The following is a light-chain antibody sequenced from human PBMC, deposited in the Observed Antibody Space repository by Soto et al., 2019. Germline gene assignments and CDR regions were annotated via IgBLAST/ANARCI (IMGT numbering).Light chain of an antibody. Sequence: QSALTQPASVSGSPGQSITISCTGTSSDVGLYDYASWYQQHPGKAPQLMIYAVSNRPSGVSNRFSASKSGNTASLFISGLQAEDEADYYCSSYTSDSSYVFGSGTKVT. V-gene: IGLV2-14*01. J-gene: IGLJ1*01. CDR2: AVS. CDR1: SSDVGLYDY. CDR3: SSYTSDSSYV.